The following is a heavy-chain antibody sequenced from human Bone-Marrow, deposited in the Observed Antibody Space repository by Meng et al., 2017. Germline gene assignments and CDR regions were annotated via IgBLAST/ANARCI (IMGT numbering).Heavy chain of an antibody. J-gene: IGHJ4*02. CDR1: GFTFSSYG. Sequence: GESLKISCAASGFTFSSYGMHWVRQAPGKGLEWVAVIWYDGSNKYYADSVKGRFTISRDNSKITLYLQMNSLRAEDTAVYYCANLCSTFDYWGQGTLVTVSS. V-gene: IGHV3-33*06. D-gene: IGHD6-13*01. CDR2: IWYDGSNK. CDR3: ANLCSTFDY.